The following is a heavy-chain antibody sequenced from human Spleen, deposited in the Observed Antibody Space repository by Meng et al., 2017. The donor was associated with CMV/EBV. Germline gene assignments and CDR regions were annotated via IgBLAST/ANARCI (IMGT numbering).Heavy chain of an antibody. CDR1: GFTFSTYD. J-gene: IGHJ4*02. CDR2: IRYDGSNK. CDR3: AKDEGGSGPVDY. D-gene: IGHD6-19*01. V-gene: IGHV3-30*02. Sequence: GESLKISCTTSGFTFSTYDMHWVRQAPGKGLEWVAFIRYDGSNKYYADSVKGRFTISRDNSKNTLYLQMNSLRAEDTAVYYCAKDEGGSGPVDYWGQGTLVTVSS.